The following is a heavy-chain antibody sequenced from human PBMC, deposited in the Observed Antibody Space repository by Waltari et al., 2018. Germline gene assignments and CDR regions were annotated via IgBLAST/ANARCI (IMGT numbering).Heavy chain of an antibody. Sequence: QITLKESGPTLVKPTQTLTLTCTFSGFSLSTSGAGVGWIRQPPGKALEWLALIYWDDDKRYSPSLKSRLTITKDTSKNQVVLTMTNMDPVDTATYYCAHSVDTAWALGAFDIWGQGTMVTVSS. CDR3: AHSVDTAWALGAFDI. D-gene: IGHD5-18*01. J-gene: IGHJ3*02. CDR1: GFSLSTSGAG. CDR2: IYWDDDK. V-gene: IGHV2-5*02.